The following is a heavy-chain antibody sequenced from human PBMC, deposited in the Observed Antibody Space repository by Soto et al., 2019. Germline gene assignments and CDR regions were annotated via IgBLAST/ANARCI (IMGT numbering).Heavy chain of an antibody. CDR2: IKQDGSEK. J-gene: IGHJ4*01. CDR3: ARGRRPFKYDFDY. CDR1: GFTFSSYW. V-gene: IGHV3-7*01. D-gene: IGHD2-2*01. Sequence: EVQLVESGGGLVQPGGSLRLSCAASGFTFSSYWMSWVRQAPGTGLEWVANIKQDGSEKYDVDSVKGRFTISRDNAKNALYLQMNSLHAEDTAVYYCARGRRPFKYDFDYWGHGPLVTVSS.